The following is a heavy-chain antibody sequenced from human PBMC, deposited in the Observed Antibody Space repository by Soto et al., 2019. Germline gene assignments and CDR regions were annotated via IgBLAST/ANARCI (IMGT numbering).Heavy chain of an antibody. Sequence: SETLSLTCNVSGGSIRSNYWSWIRQPAGKALEWIGRIYTSGTTNYNPSLKSRATMLIDTSKNQFSLILSSVTAADTGVYYCAREGASGFGMDVWGQGPTVTVSS. CDR1: GGSIRSNY. CDR3: AREGASGFGMDV. V-gene: IGHV4-4*07. D-gene: IGHD1-26*01. CDR2: IYTSGTT. J-gene: IGHJ6*02.